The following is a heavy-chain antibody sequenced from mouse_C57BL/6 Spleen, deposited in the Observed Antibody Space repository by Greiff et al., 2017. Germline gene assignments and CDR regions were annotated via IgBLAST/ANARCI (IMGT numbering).Heavy chain of an antibody. CDR3: ARTWDGRFAY. D-gene: IGHD4-1*01. CDR1: GYAFTNYS. V-gene: IGHV1-54*01. CDR2: INPGSGGT. J-gene: IGHJ3*01. Sequence: QVQLQQSGAELVRPGTSVKVSCKASGYAFTNYSIAWVNQRPGQGLEWLGVINPGSGGTNYNEKFKGKATLTADKSSTTAYMQLSSLPSEDYAGYFCARTWDGRFAYWGQGTLVTVSA.